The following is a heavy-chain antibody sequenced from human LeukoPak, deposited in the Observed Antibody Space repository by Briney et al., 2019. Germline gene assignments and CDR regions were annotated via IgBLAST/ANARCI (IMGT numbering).Heavy chain of an antibody. CDR3: ARGSYDILTGYGNWFDP. D-gene: IGHD3-9*01. V-gene: IGHV4-34*01. CDR2: IYYSGST. Sequence: SETLSLTCAVYGGSFSSYYWSWIRQPPGKGLEWIGSIYYSGSTYYNPSLKSRVTISVDTSKNQFSLKLSSVTAADTAVYYCARGSYDILTGYGNWFDPWGQGTLVTVSS. J-gene: IGHJ5*02. CDR1: GGSFSSYY.